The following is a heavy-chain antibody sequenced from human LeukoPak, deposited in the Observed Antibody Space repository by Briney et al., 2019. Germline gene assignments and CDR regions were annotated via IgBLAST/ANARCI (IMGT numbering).Heavy chain of an antibody. J-gene: IGHJ3*02. CDR3: AREGIVVVPADTDACDI. CDR2: IYTSGST. Sequence: PSETLSLTCTVSGGSISSGSYYWSWIRQPAGKGLEWIGRIYTSGSTNYNPSLKSRVTISVDTSKNQFSLKLSSVTAADTAVYYCAREGIVVVPADTDACDIWGQGTMVTVSS. D-gene: IGHD2-2*01. CDR1: GGSISSGSYY. V-gene: IGHV4-61*02.